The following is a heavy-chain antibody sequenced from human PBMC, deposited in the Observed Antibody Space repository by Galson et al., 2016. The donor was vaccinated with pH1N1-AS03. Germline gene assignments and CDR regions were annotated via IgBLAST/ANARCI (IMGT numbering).Heavy chain of an antibody. J-gene: IGHJ6*02. CDR2: IGSAGDT. Sequence: SLRLSCAATGFTVSSGYHMSWVRQAPGKGLEWVSGIGSAGDTYYAASVKGRFTISRENAKNSLYLQMSSVTAGDTAVYYCARDPHGLDVWGQGTTVTVSS. CDR1: GFTVSSGYH. CDR3: ARDPHGLDV. V-gene: IGHV3-13*01.